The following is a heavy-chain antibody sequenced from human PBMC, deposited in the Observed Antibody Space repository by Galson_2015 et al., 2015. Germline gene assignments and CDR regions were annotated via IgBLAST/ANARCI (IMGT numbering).Heavy chain of an antibody. CDR1: GFTFSSYW. V-gene: IGHV3-74*01. CDR3: ARVRQTDGLLDY. CDR2: INSDGSDT. Sequence: SLRLSCAVSGFTFSSYWMHWVRQAPGKGLVWVSRINSDGSDTTYADSVKGRFTISRDNAKNTLFLQVNGLRAEDTAVYYCARVRQTDGLLDYWGQGTLVTVSS. J-gene: IGHJ4*02. D-gene: IGHD2-15*01.